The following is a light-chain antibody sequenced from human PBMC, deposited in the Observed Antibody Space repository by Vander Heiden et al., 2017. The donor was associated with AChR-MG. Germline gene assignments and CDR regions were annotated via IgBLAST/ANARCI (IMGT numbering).Light chain of an antibody. CDR1: LSVSSK. J-gene: IGKJ1*01. V-gene: IGKV3-15*01. CDR3: QQYDNWPWT. Sequence: EIVMTPYPATLSVSPGERATLSCRASLSVSSKLAWYQQKPGQAPRLLMYGASTRATGIPARFSGSGSGTGFTLTISRLQSEDFAVYYCQQYDNWPWTFGQGTKVEIK. CDR2: GAS.